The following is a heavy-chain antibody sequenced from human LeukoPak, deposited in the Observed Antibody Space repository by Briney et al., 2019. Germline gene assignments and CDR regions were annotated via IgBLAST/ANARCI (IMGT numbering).Heavy chain of an antibody. CDR3: AKGGHGYHSRGYYYVEIDY. J-gene: IGHJ4*02. Sequence: GGSLRLSCAVSGITLYNYGMTWVRQAPGKGLEWVAGISDSGGSTKYADSVKGRFTISRDNPKNTLYLQMNSLTAEDTAVYYCAKGGHGYHSRGYYYVEIDYWGQGTLVTVSS. CDR2: ISDSGGST. CDR1: GITLYNYG. V-gene: IGHV3-23*01. D-gene: IGHD3-22*01.